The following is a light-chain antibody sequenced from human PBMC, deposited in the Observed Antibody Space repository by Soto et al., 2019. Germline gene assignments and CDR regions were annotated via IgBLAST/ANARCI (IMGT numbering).Light chain of an antibody. J-gene: IGLJ2*01. CDR1: SSDDGVYKY. Sequence: QSALTQPRSVSGSPGQSVTISCTGTSSDDGVYKYVSWYQQHPGKVPKLMIYDVNQRPSGVPDRFSASKSGNTASLTISGLQAEDEADYYCSSYAGTYTPHVVFGGGTKVTVL. V-gene: IGLV2-11*01. CDR2: DVN. CDR3: SSYAGTYTPHVV.